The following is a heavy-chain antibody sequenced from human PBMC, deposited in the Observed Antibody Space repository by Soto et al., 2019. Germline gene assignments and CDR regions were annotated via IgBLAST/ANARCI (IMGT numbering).Heavy chain of an antibody. CDR1: GDSVSSNSAA. V-gene: IGHV6-1*01. J-gene: IGHJ6*02. D-gene: IGHD3-10*01. CDR3: ARGGIYGSGSYYRGMDV. CDR2: TYYRSKWYN. Sequence: SQTLSLTCAISGDSVSSNSAAWNWIRQSPSRGLEWLGRTYYRSKWYNDYAVSVKSRITINPGTSKNQFSLQLNSVTPEDTAVYYCARGGIYGSGSYYRGMDVWGQGTTVTVSS.